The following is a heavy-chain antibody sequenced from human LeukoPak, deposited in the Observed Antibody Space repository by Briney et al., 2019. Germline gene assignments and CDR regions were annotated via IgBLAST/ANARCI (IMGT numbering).Heavy chain of an antibody. J-gene: IGHJ5*02. D-gene: IGHD6-13*01. V-gene: IGHV3-30*04. CDR3: ARERIAVTGTGWFDP. Sequence: PGGSLRLSCAASGFTFSTYAMSWVRQAPGKGLEWVAVISDDGSNKYYADSVKGRFTISRDNSKNTLYLQMNSLRAEDTAVYYCARERIAVTGTGWFDPWGQGTLVTVSS. CDR2: ISDDGSNK. CDR1: GFTFSTYA.